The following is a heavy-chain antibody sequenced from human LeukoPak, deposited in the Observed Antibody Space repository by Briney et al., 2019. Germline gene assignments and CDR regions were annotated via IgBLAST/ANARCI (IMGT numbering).Heavy chain of an antibody. D-gene: IGHD3-10*01. J-gene: IGHJ4*02. V-gene: IGHV3-30*19. CDR2: ISYDGSNK. CDR3: ARDPDYYGSGSYSDY. Sequence: QPGGSLRLSCAASGFTFSSYGMHWVRQAPGKGLEWVAVISYDGSNKYYADSVKGRFTISRDNSKNTLYLQMNSLRAEDTAVYYCARDPDYYGSGSYSDYWGQGTLVTVSS. CDR1: GFTFSSYG.